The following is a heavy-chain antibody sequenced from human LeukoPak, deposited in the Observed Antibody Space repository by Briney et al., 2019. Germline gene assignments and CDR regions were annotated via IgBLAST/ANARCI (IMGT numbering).Heavy chain of an antibody. Sequence: SQTLSLTCAISGDSVSSNTVAWNRVRQSPSSGLEWLGRTFYRSKWNNEYALSVKSRITINPDTSKNQFSLQLDSVTPEDTAMYYCARGYYGMDVWGQGTTVTVSS. CDR1: GDSVSSNTVA. V-gene: IGHV6-1*01. J-gene: IGHJ6*02. CDR2: TFYRSKWNN. CDR3: ARGYYGMDV.